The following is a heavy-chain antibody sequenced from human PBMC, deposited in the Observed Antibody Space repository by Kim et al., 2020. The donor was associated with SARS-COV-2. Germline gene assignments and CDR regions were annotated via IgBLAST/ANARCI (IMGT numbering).Heavy chain of an antibody. CDR2: IYYSGST. CDR3: ARRSYSSSSLDMDV. V-gene: IGHV4-39*01. CDR1: GGSISSSSYY. Sequence: SETLSLTCTVSGGSISSSSYYWGWIRQPPGKGLEWIGSIYYSGSTYYNPSLKSRVTISVDTSKNQFSLKLSSVTAADRAVYYCARRSYSSSSLDMDVWGQGTTVTVS. D-gene: IGHD6-6*01. J-gene: IGHJ6*02.